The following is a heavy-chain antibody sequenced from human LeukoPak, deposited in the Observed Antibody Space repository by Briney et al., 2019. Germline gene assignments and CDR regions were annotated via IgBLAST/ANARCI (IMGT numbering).Heavy chain of an antibody. V-gene: IGHV3-33*01. CDR2: IWFDGSDK. CDR1: GFAFSNYG. CDR3: ARYRAAPNYFDF. J-gene: IGHJ4*02. Sequence: PGRSLRLSCAASGFAFSNYGMHWVRQAPGKGLERVAVIWFDGSDKYYVDSVKGRFTISRDNSKNTLSLQMNSLRAEDTAVYYCARYRAAPNYFDFWGQGTLVTVSS. D-gene: IGHD6-13*01.